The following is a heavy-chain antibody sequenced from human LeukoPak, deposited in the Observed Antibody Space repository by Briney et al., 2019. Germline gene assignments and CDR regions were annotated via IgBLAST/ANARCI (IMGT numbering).Heavy chain of an antibody. CDR3: ARVNGHHGYYFDN. CDR2: INPSGGST. V-gene: IGHV1-46*01. D-gene: IGHD4-17*01. Sequence: ASVKVSCKASGYTFTSYYMHWVRQAPGQGLEWMGIINPSGGSTSYAQKFQGRVTMTRDMSTSTVYMELSSLRSEDTAVYYCARVNGHHGYYFDNWGQGTLVTVSS. J-gene: IGHJ4*02. CDR1: GYTFTSYY.